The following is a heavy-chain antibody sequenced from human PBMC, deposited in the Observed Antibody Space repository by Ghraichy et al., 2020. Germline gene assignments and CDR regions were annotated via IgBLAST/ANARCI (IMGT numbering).Heavy chain of an antibody. CDR3: TRADSSGWYFNQYYYYYYYMDV. D-gene: IGHD6-19*01. CDR2: IRSKAYGGTT. CDR1: GFTFGDYA. Sequence: GGSLRLSCTASGFTFGDYAMSWVRQAPGKGLEWVGFIRSKAYGGTTEYAASVKGRFTISRDDSKSIAYLQMNSLKTEDTAVYYCTRADSSGWYFNQYYYYYYYMDVWGKGTTVTVSS. J-gene: IGHJ6*03. V-gene: IGHV3-49*04.